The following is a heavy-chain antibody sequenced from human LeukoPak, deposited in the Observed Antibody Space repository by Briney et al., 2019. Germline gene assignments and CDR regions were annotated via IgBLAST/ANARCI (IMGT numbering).Heavy chain of an antibody. J-gene: IGHJ4*02. D-gene: IGHD3-10*01. CDR2: IYHSGST. CDR1: GYSISSGYY. Sequence: SETLSLTCTVSGYSISSGYYWGWIRPPPGKGLEWIGSIYHSGSTYYNPSLKSRVTISVDTSKNQFSLKLSSVTAADTAVYYCARDYSQITMVRGVIYYFDYWGQGTLVTVSS. V-gene: IGHV4-38-2*02. CDR3: ARDYSQITMVRGVIYYFDY.